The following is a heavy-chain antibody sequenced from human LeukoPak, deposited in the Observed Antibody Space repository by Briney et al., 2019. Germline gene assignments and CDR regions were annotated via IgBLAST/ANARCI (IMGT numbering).Heavy chain of an antibody. CDR3: ARGDYETHAYQTR. Sequence: ASVKVSCKASGYIFTSYVRHWVRQAPGQGLEWMGWINTNTGNPTYAQGFTGRFVFSLDTSVSTAYLQISSLKADDTAMYYCARGDYETHAYQTRWGQGTLVTVSS. J-gene: IGHJ4*02. D-gene: IGHD3-16*01. CDR1: GYIFTSYV. V-gene: IGHV7-4-1*02. CDR2: INTNTGNP.